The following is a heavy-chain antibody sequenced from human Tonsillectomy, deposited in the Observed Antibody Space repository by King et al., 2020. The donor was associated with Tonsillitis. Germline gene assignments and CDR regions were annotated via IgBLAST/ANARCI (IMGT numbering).Heavy chain of an antibody. CDR2: MIPIFGTA. CDR1: GGTFSSYA. CDR3: ARVWPRLRQYDYCSGCYGLRYYFDY. V-gene: IGHV1-69*06. J-gene: IGHJ4*02. Sequence: QLVQSGAEVKKPGSSVKVSCKASGGTFSSYAISWVRQAPGQGLEWMGGMIPIFGTANYAQKFQGRVTITADKSTRTAYMELSSLRSEDTAVYYCARVWPRLRQYDYCSGCYGLRYYFDYWGQGTRVTVSS. D-gene: IGHD3-3*01.